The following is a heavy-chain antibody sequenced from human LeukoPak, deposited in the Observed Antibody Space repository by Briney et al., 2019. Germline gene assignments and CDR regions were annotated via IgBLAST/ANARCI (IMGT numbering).Heavy chain of an antibody. CDR1: GGSISSGGYY. V-gene: IGHV4-30-2*02. CDR3: ARNGLSVAGPIYRH. D-gene: IGHD6-19*01. J-gene: IGHJ4*02. Sequence: PSQTLSLTCTVSGGSISSGGYYWSWIRQPPGKGLEWIGYIYHSGSTYYDPSLKSRVTISVDTSKNQFSLKLSSVTAADTAVYYCARNGLSVAGPIYRHWGQGTLVTVSS. CDR2: IYHSGST.